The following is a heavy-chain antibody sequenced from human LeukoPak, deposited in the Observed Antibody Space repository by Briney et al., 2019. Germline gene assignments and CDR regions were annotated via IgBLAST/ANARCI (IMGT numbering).Heavy chain of an antibody. Sequence: GGSLRLSCEASGCTFSRYWMSSVRQAPGKGREGVANIKQDGSEKYYVDSVKGRFTISRDNAKKSLYLQMNSLRADDTAVYYCARDGDTSGYTDWGQGTLVTVSS. CDR2: IKQDGSEK. CDR1: GCTFSRYW. J-gene: IGHJ4*02. V-gene: IGHV3-7*01. CDR3: ARDGDTSGYTD. D-gene: IGHD3-22*01.